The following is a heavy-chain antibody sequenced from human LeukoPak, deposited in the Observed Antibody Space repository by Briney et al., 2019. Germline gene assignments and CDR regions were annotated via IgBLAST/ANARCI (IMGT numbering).Heavy chain of an antibody. CDR3: AGLNTAMVLYYFDY. CDR1: GYTFTSYG. D-gene: IGHD5-18*01. V-gene: IGHV1-18*01. J-gene: IGHJ4*02. Sequence: GASVKVSCKASGYTFTSYGISWVRQAPGQGLEWMGWISAYNGNTNYAQKLQGRVTMTTDTSTSTAYMELRSLRSDDTAVYYCAGLNTAMVLYYFDYWGQGTLVTVSS. CDR2: ISAYNGNT.